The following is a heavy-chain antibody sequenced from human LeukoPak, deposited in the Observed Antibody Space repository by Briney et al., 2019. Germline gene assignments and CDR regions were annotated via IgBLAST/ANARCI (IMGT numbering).Heavy chain of an antibody. Sequence: ASVKVSCKASGGSTNTYGVAWVRRAPGQGLEWIGWISPYSAYTKYADALQGRVTMTTDTSTTTSYMELRSLRSDGTAVYFCANVAKGRYFFYYIDAWGKGTTVTVS. J-gene: IGHJ6*03. V-gene: IGHV1-18*04. CDR2: ISPYSAYT. CDR1: GGSTNTYG. CDR3: ANVAKGRYFFYYIDA.